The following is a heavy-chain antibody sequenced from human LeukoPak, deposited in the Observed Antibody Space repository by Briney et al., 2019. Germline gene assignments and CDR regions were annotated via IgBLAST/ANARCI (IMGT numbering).Heavy chain of an antibody. D-gene: IGHD1-7*01. V-gene: IGHV3-11*04. CDR3: TRGLIETGTTFDY. CDR1: GFTLSDYS. Sequence: GESLRLSCAASGFTLSDYSMTWIRQAPGKGLEWVSYMSRSGSSMYYADSVKGRFTISRDNAKNSVYLQMNSLGAEDTAVYYCTRGLIETGTTFDYWGQGTLVTVSS. CDR2: MSRSGSSM. J-gene: IGHJ4*02.